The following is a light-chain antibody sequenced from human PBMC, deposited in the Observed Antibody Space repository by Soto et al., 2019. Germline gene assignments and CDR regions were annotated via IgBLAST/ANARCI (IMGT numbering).Light chain of an antibody. CDR3: QQYNSYPVT. V-gene: IGKV1-5*03. CDR1: QSISDW. J-gene: IGKJ5*01. CDR2: KAS. Sequence: DIQMTQSPSTLSASVGDRVTITCRASQSISDWLAWYQQKPGEAPKLLIYKASSLGSGVPSRFSGSVSGTEFTLTINSLQPDDFATFYCQQYNSYPVTFGQGTRLEIK.